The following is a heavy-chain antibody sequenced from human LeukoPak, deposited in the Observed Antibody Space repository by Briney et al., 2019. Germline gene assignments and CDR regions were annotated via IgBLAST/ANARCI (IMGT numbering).Heavy chain of an antibody. Sequence: SETLSLTCTVSGYSISSGYYWGWIRQPPGKGLEWIGSIYHTERTYYNPSLKSRVTISVDTSKNQFSLKLTSVTAADTAVYYCARGRSSAYYYFDFWGQGILVTVSS. D-gene: IGHD3-22*01. V-gene: IGHV4-38-2*02. J-gene: IGHJ4*02. CDR2: IYHTERT. CDR3: ARGRSSAYYYFDF. CDR1: GYSISSGYY.